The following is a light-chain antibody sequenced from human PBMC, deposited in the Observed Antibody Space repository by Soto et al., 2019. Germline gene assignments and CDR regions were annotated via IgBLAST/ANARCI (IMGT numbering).Light chain of an antibody. CDR2: SAS. J-gene: IGKJ2*01. V-gene: IGKV1-39*01. Sequence: DIQMTQSPSSLSASVGARGTVTCRASQSINSYLNWYQQKPGKAPTLLIYSASSLQDGVRSRFSGSGSGTECTLSISSLHPEDFATYFCRQTYTPPYTFGQGTKLEIK. CDR1: QSINSY. CDR3: RQTYTPPYT.